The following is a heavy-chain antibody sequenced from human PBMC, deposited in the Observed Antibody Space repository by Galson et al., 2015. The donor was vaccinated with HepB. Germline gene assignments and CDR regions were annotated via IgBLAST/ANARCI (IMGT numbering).Heavy chain of an antibody. CDR2: IIPIFGTA. CDR3: ARLNGYSYGYDYYYYYMDV. D-gene: IGHD5-18*01. Sequence: SVKVSCKASGGTFSSYAISWVRQAPGQGLEWMGGIIPIFGTANYAQKFQGRVTITADESTSTAYMELSSLRSEDTAVYYCARLNGYSYGYDYYYYYMDVWGKGTTVTVSS. V-gene: IGHV1-69*13. CDR1: GGTFSSYA. J-gene: IGHJ6*03.